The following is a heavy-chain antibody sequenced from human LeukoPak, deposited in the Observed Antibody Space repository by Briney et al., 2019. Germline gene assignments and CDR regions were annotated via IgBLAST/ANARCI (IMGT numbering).Heavy chain of an antibody. CDR1: GFAFSSYA. J-gene: IGHJ4*02. Sequence: AGGSLRLSCAASGFAFSSYAMSRVRQAPGKGLEWVSAISGSGGSTYYADSVKGRFTISRDNSKNTLYLQMNSLRAEDTAVYYCAKSGLMVYAPPDYWGQGTLVTVSS. CDR2: ISGSGGST. V-gene: IGHV3-23*01. D-gene: IGHD2-8*01. CDR3: AKSGLMVYAPPDY.